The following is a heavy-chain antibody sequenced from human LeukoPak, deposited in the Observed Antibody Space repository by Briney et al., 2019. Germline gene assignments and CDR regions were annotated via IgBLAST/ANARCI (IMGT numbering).Heavy chain of an antibody. CDR2: IKQDGSEK. D-gene: IGHD1-26*01. CDR1: GFTFSSYW. CDR3: AREGAGGFDS. J-gene: IGHJ4*02. Sequence: GGSLRLSCAASGFTFSSYWMSWVRQAPGKGLEWVANIKQDGSEKYYGDSVKGRFTISRDNAKNSLFLQMNSLRVEDTAVYYCAREGAGGFDSWGQGTLVTVSS. V-gene: IGHV3-7*01.